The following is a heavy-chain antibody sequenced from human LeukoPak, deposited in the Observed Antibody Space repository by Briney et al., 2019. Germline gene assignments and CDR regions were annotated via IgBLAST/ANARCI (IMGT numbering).Heavy chain of an antibody. V-gene: IGHV4-59*08. CDR3: AREGTGYYDSRGPFDY. D-gene: IGHD3-22*01. CDR1: GGSISSYY. Sequence: SETLFLTCTVSGGSISSYYWSWIRQPPGKGLEWIGYIYYSGSTNYNPSLKSRVTISVDTSKNQFSLELSSVTAADTAVYYCAREGTGYYDSRGPFDYWGQGTLVTVSS. CDR2: IYYSGST. J-gene: IGHJ4*02.